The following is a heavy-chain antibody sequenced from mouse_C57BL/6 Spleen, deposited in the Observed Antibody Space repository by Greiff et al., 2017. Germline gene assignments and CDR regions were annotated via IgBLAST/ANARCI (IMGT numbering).Heavy chain of an antibody. D-gene: IGHD3-2*02. CDR1: GFTFSSYG. J-gene: IGHJ3*01. CDR3: ARHSPSQAPFAY. V-gene: IGHV5-6*01. Sequence: EVKLMESGGDLVKPGGSPKLSCAASGFTFSSYGMSWVRQTPDKRLEWVATISSGGSYTYYPDSVKGRFTISRDNAKNTLYLQMSSLKSEDTAMYYCARHSPSQAPFAYWGQGTLVTVSA. CDR2: ISSGGSYT.